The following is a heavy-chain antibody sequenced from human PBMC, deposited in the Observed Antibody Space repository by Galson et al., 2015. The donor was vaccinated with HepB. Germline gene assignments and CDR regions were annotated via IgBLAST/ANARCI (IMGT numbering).Heavy chain of an antibody. CDR1: GYTFTSYY. CDR3: ARGRPAYSSSSLKSWFDP. Sequence: SVKVSCKASGYTFTSYYMHWVRQAPGQGLEWMGIINPSDGSTSYAQKFQGRFTMTRDTSTSTVYMELSSLRSEDTAVYYCARGRPAYSSSSLKSWFDPWGQGTLVTVSS. J-gene: IGHJ5*02. V-gene: IGHV1-46*03. D-gene: IGHD6-13*01. CDR2: INPSDGST.